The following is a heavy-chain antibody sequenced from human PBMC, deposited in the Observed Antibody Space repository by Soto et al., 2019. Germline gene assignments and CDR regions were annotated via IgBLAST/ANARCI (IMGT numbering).Heavy chain of an antibody. CDR1: GGSISSYY. CDR3: ARHARDHGDYDDGMDV. D-gene: IGHD4-17*01. V-gene: IGHV4-59*08. Sequence: SETLSLTCTVSGGSISSYYWSWIRQPPGKGLEWIGYIYYSGSTNYNPSLKSRVTISVDTSKNQFSLKLSSVTAADTAVYYCARHARDHGDYDDGMDVWGQGTTVTVSS. CDR2: IYYSGST. J-gene: IGHJ6*02.